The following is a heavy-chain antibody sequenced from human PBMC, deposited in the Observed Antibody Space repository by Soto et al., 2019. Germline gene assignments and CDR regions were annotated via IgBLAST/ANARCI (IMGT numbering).Heavy chain of an antibody. CDR2: IYWNDDK. CDR3: AHIRRVRGVGGNFDY. J-gene: IGHJ4*02. D-gene: IGHD3-10*01. Sequence: QITLKESGPTLVKPTQTLTLTCTFSGFSLSTSGVGVGWIRQPPGKALEWLALIYWNDDKRYSPSLKSRLTITKDTSKNQVVLTMTNMDPVDTATYYCAHIRRVRGVGGNFDYWGQGTLVTVSS. CDR1: GFSLSTSGVG. V-gene: IGHV2-5*01.